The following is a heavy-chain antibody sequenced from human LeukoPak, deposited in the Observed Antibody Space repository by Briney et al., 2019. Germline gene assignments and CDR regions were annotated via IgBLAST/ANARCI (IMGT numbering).Heavy chain of an antibody. CDR1: GYSFTGHY. D-gene: IGHD3-9*01. Sequence: ASVKVSCKASGYSFTGHYMHWVRQAPGQGLEWMGWINPKSGDTNYAQKFQGRVTMTRDTSISTAYMELSRLRSDDTAVYYCARDPPPYYDILTGYTFDYWGQGTLVTVSS. CDR2: INPKSGDT. J-gene: IGHJ4*02. V-gene: IGHV1-2*02. CDR3: ARDPPPYYDILTGYTFDY.